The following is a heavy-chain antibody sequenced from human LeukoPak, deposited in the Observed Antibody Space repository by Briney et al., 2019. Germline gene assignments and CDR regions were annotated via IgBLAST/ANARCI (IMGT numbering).Heavy chain of an antibody. CDR2: IWYDGCNE. CDR3: ARDRPTGSYYSIDY. V-gene: IGHV3-33*01. CDR1: GFTFNEFG. J-gene: IGHJ4*02. D-gene: IGHD1-26*01. Sequence: GGSLRLSCAASGFTFNEFGVHWVRQAPGQGLEWVALIWYDGCNEYYADSVKGRFTISRDNSKNTVYLQMNSLRVEDTAIYYCARDRPTGSYYSIDYWGQGTLATVSS.